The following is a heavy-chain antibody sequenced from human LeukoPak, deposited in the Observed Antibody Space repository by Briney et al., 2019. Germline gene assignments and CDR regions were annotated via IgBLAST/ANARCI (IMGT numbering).Heavy chain of an antibody. D-gene: IGHD2-15*01. V-gene: IGHV6-1*01. Sequence: PSQTLSLTCAISGDSVSSNSAAWNWIRQSPSRGLEWLGRTYYGSKWYNDYAVSVKSRITINPDTSKNQFSLQLNSVTPEDTAVYYCAGDGPYCSGGSCYYYYYMDVWGKGTTVTVSS. CDR2: TYYGSKWYN. J-gene: IGHJ6*03. CDR3: AGDGPYCSGGSCYYYYYMDV. CDR1: GDSVSSNSAA.